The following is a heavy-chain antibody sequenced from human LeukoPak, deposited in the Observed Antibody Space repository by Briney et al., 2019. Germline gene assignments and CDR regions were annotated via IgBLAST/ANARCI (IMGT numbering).Heavy chain of an antibody. V-gene: IGHV1-2*02. CDR1: GYTFTGYY. Sequence: ASVKVSCKASGYTFTGYYMHWVRQAPGQRLEWMGWINPNSGGTNYAQKFQGRVTMTRDTSISTAYMELSRLRSDDTAVYYCAMAFGLAAAGKALDYWGQGTLVTVSS. D-gene: IGHD6-13*01. CDR2: INPNSGGT. J-gene: IGHJ4*02. CDR3: AMAFGLAAAGKALDY.